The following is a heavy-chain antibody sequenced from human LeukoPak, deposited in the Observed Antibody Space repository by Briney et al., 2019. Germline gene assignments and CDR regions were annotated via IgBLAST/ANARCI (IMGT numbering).Heavy chain of an antibody. Sequence: GGSLRLSCAASGFIISRYWMNWVRQAPGKGLEWVSYISSSGRTMYYADSVKGRFTFSRDNAKNSLYLQMNSLRAEDTAVYYCARESGLTMVRGTFDYWGQGTLVTVSS. J-gene: IGHJ4*02. D-gene: IGHD3-10*01. V-gene: IGHV3-48*03. CDR2: ISSSGRTM. CDR1: GFIISRYW. CDR3: ARESGLTMVRGTFDY.